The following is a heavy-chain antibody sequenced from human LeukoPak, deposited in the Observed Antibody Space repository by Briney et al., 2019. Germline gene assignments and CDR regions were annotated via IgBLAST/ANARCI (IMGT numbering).Heavy chain of an antibody. CDR1: GYTLTELS. D-gene: IGHD6-19*01. CDR2: FDPEDGET. V-gene: IGHV1-24*01. Sequence: ASVKVSCKVSGYTLTELSMHWVRQAPGKGLEWMGGFDPEDGETIYAQKFQGRVTMTEDTSTDTAYMELSSLRSEDTAVYYCATLRGSSGWYPTYYYYGMEVWGQGTTVTVSS. CDR3: ATLRGSSGWYPTYYYYGMEV. J-gene: IGHJ6*02.